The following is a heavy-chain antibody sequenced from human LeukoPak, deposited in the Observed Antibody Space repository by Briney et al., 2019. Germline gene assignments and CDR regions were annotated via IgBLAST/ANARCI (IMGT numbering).Heavy chain of an antibody. D-gene: IGHD6-19*01. J-gene: IGHJ5*02. V-gene: IGHV6-1*01. CDR2: TYYRSKWYN. CDR3: AREGVAGDNWFDP. Sequence: SQTLSLTCAISGDSVSSNSASWNWIRRSPSRGLEWLGRTYYRSKWYNDYAVSVKSRITINPDTSKNQFSLQLNSVSPEDTAMYWCAREGVAGDNWFDPWGQGTLVTVSS. CDR1: GDSVSSNSAS.